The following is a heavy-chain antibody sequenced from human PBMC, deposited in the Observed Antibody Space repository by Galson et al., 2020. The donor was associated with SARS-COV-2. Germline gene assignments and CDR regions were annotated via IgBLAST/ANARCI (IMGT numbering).Heavy chain of an antibody. J-gene: IGHJ4*02. CDR3: ARKNGHNQRPAILDY. CDR1: GFTFNSYW. D-gene: IGHD3-3*02. Sequence: TGGSLRLSCAASGFTFNSYWMAWVRQAPGKGLEWVANIKQDGSKKYYVDSVKGRFTISRDNAKNSLYLQMNSLRAEDTAVYYCARKNGHNQRPAILDYWGQGTLVTVSS. CDR2: IKQDGSKK. V-gene: IGHV3-7*05.